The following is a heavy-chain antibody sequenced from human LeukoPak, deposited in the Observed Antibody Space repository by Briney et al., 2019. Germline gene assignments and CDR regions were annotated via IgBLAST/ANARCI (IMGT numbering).Heavy chain of an antibody. CDR3: ASRVNSGWSFDY. V-gene: IGHV3-74*01. J-gene: IGHJ4*02. D-gene: IGHD6-19*01. CDR2: INSDGSST. CDR1: GFTFSSYW. Sequence: SGGSLRLSCAASGFTFSSYWMHWVRQALGKGLVWVSRINSDGSSTSYADSVKGRFTISRDNAKNTLYLQMNSLRAEDTAVYYCASRVNSGWSFDYWGQGTLVTVSS.